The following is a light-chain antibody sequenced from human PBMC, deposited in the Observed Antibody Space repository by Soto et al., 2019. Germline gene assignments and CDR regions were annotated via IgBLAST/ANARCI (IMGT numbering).Light chain of an antibody. V-gene: IGKV1-5*01. J-gene: IGKJ3*01. CDR2: DAS. Sequence: DIQMTQSPSTLSASVGDRVTITCRASQTISAWLAWYQQKPGKAPKLLIYDASNRASGIPARFSGSGSGTDFTLTISSLEPEDFAVYYCQQRSNWPRGFTFGPGTKVDIK. CDR1: QTISAW. CDR3: QQRSNWPRGFT.